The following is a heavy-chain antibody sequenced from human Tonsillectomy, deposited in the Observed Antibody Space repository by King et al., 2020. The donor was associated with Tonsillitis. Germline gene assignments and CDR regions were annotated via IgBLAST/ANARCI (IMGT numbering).Heavy chain of an antibody. Sequence: QLVQSGGGVVQPGRSLRLSCAASGFTFSSYAMHWVRQAPGKGLEWMALISNDGTNQYYADSMQGRFTISRDNSKNTLFLQLHSLRADDTALYYCARQREIYGSGSFALGYWGQGTLVTVSS. J-gene: IGHJ4*02. CDR2: ISNDGTNQ. D-gene: IGHD3-10*01. CDR3: ARQREIYGSGSFALGY. V-gene: IGHV3-30-3*01. CDR1: GFTFSSYA.